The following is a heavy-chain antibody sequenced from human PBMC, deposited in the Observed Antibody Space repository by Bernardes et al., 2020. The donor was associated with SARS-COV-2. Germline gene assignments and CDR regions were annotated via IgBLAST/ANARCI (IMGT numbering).Heavy chain of an antibody. CDR3: AKEAYSGYLETYYFYYGMDV. D-gene: IGHD5-12*01. CDR2: IYSGGST. V-gene: IGHV3-53*01. CDR1: GFTVSSNY. Sequence: GGSLRLSCAASGFTVSSNYMSWVRQAPGKGLEWVSVIYSGGSTYYADSVKGRFTISRDNSTNTLYLQMDSLRAEDTAIYYCAKEAYSGYLETYYFYYGMDVWGQGTTVTVSS. J-gene: IGHJ6*02.